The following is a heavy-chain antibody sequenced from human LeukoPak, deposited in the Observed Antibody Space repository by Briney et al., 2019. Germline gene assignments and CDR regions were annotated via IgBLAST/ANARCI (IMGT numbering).Heavy chain of an antibody. CDR2: IYYSGST. Sequence: SETLSLTCTVSGGSISSYYWSWIRQPPGKGLEWIGYIYYSGSTNYNPSLKSRVTISVDTSKNQFSLKLSSVTAADTAVYYCARDSYGSGNSDYWGQGTLVTVSS. V-gene: IGHV4-59*12. CDR3: ARDSYGSGNSDY. D-gene: IGHD3-10*01. J-gene: IGHJ4*02. CDR1: GGSISSYY.